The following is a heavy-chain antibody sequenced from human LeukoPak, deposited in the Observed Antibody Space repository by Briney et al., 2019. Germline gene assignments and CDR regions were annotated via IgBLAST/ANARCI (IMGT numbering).Heavy chain of an antibody. CDR1: GDSISSSDYY. D-gene: IGHD4-23*01. Sequence: PSETLSLTCTVSGDSISSSDYYWGWIRQPPGKGLEWIGSISYSGTAYYNPSLKSRVTMSVDTSKSQFALKLSSVTAAHTAMYYCARHLSYGGNSAWGYWGQGTLVIVSS. CDR2: ISYSGTA. V-gene: IGHV4-39*01. J-gene: IGHJ4*02. CDR3: ARHLSYGGNSAWGY.